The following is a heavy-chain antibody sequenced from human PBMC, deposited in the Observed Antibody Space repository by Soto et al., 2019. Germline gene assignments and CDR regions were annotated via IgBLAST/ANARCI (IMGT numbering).Heavy chain of an antibody. V-gene: IGHV1-46*03. CDR3: ARDYDFWSGYSNYYYYMDV. J-gene: IGHJ6*03. D-gene: IGHD3-3*01. Sequence: ASVKVSCKASGYTFTSYSMHWVRQAPRQGLEWMGIINPSGGSTSYAQKFQGRVTMTRDTSTSTVYMELSSLRSEDTAVYYCARDYDFWSGYSNYYYYMDVWGKGTTVTVSS. CDR1: GYTFTSYS. CDR2: INPSGGST.